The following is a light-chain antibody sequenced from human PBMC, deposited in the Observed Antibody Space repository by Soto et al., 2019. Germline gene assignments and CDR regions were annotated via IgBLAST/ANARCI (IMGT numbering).Light chain of an antibody. CDR2: EVS. V-gene: IGLV2-14*01. CDR3: SSYNSGSTYV. CDR1: SSDVGGYNY. Sequence: QSVLTQPASVSGSPGQSITISCTGTSSDVGGYNYVSWYQQHPGKAPKLMIYEVSNRPSGVSNRFSGSKSGNTASLTISGLQDEEEADSSCSSYNSGSTYVFGTGTKVTV. J-gene: IGLJ1*01.